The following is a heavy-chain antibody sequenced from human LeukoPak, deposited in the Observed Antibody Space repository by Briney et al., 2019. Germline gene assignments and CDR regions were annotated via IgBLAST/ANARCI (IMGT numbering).Heavy chain of an antibody. Sequence: PSETLSLTCTVSGGSISSGGYYWSWIRQHPGKGLEWIGYIYYSGSTYYNPSLKSRVTISVDTSKNQFSLKLSSVTAADTAVYYCARALFYGDYVGTYYFDYWGQGTLVTVSS. CDR1: GGSISSGGYY. D-gene: IGHD4-17*01. V-gene: IGHV4-31*03. CDR2: IYYSGST. J-gene: IGHJ4*02. CDR3: ARALFYGDYVGTYYFDY.